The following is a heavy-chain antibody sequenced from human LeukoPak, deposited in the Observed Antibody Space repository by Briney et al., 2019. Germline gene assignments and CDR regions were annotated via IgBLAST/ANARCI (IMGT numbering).Heavy chain of an antibody. CDR3: ARDSLGAVTAIGWFDP. D-gene: IGHD2-21*02. V-gene: IGHV3-30*04. Sequence: GGSLRLSCAASGFSFSNYAVHWVRQAPGRGLEWVAVTSYDGTNKYYSDSVKGRFTISRDNSMDMLFLQMNSLRVDDTAVYYCARDSLGAVTAIGWFDPWGQGTLVIVSS. CDR1: GFSFSNYA. J-gene: IGHJ5*02. CDR2: TSYDGTNK.